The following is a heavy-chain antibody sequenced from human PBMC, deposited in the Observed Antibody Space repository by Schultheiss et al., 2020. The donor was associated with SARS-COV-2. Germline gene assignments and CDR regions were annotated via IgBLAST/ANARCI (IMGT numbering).Heavy chain of an antibody. D-gene: IGHD2-15*01. Sequence: GSLRLSCTVSGGSISSYYWSWIRQPPGKGLEWIGYIYYSGSTYYNPSLKSRVTISVDTSKNQFSLKLSSVTAADTAVYYCARQRLVARRTYYYYMDVWGKGTTVTVSS. J-gene: IGHJ6*03. CDR2: IYYSGST. V-gene: IGHV4-59*01. CDR1: GGSISSYY. CDR3: ARQRLVARRTYYYYMDV.